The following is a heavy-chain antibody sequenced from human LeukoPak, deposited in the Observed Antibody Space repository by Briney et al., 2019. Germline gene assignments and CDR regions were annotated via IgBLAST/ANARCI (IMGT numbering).Heavy chain of an antibody. Sequence: ASVKVSCKASGYTFTSYAMNWVRQAPGQGLEWMGWINTNTGNPTYAQGFTGRFVFSLDTSVSTAYLQISSLKAEDTAVYYCARGPIVATYNWFDPWGQGTLVTVSS. D-gene: IGHD5-12*01. J-gene: IGHJ5*02. CDR3: ARGPIVATYNWFDP. CDR2: INTNTGNP. CDR1: GYTFTSYA. V-gene: IGHV7-4-1*02.